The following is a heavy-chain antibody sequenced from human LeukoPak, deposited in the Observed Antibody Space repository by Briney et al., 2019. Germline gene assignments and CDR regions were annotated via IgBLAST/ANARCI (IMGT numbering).Heavy chain of an antibody. Sequence: GASVKVSCKASGYTFTGYYMHWVRQAPGQGLEWMGWINPNSGGTNYAQKFQGGVTMTRDTSISTAYMELSRLRSDDTAVYYCARGPVGATPRLGYWGQGTLVTVSS. V-gene: IGHV1-2*02. CDR1: GYTFTGYY. J-gene: IGHJ4*02. D-gene: IGHD1-26*01. CDR3: ARGPVGATPRLGY. CDR2: INPNSGGT.